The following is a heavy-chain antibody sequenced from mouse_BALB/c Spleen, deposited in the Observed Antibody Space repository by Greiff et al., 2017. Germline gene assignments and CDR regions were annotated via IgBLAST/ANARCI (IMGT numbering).Heavy chain of an antibody. CDR3: ARRSYDYFDY. CDR1: GYTFTSYW. V-gene: IGHV1S81*02. Sequence: QVQLQQPGAELVKPGASVKLSCKASGYTFTSYWMHWVKQRPGQGLEWIGEINPSNGRTNYNEKFKSKATLTVDKSSSTAYMQLSSLTSEDSAVYYCARRSYDYFDYWGQGTTRTVSS. D-gene: IGHD2-3*01. CDR2: INPSNGRT. J-gene: IGHJ2*01.